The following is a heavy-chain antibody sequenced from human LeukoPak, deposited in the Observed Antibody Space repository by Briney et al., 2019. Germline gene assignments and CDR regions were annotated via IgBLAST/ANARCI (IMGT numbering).Heavy chain of an antibody. Sequence: PSETLSLTCTVSGYSISSGYYWSWIRQPPGKGLEWIGYIYYSGSTNYNPSLKSRVTISVDTSKNQFSLKLSSVTAADTAVYYCARGGNWYYDFWSGYYKESWFDPWGQGTLVTVSS. V-gene: IGHV4-61*01. CDR1: GYSISSGYY. D-gene: IGHD3-3*01. CDR2: IYYSGST. J-gene: IGHJ5*02. CDR3: ARGGNWYYDFWSGYYKESWFDP.